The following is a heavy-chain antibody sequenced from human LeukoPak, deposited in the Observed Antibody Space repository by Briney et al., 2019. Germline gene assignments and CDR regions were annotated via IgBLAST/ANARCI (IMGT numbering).Heavy chain of an antibody. Sequence: SETLSLTCTVSGGSISSSSYYWGWIRQPPGKGLEWIGYIYDSGSTNYNPYLKSRVTISVDTSKNQFSLKLSSVTAADTAVYYCARDHGSGRRWFDPWGQGTLVTVSS. J-gene: IGHJ5*02. D-gene: IGHD3-10*01. CDR3: ARDHGSGRRWFDP. V-gene: IGHV4-61*01. CDR2: IYDSGST. CDR1: GGSISSSSYY.